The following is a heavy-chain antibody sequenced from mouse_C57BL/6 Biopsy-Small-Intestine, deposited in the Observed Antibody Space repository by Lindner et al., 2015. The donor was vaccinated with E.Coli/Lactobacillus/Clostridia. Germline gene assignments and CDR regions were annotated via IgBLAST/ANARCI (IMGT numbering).Heavy chain of an antibody. D-gene: IGHD1-1*01. V-gene: IGHV10-3*01. CDR3: VREVTTVVERYFDV. J-gene: IGHJ1*03. Sequence: VQLQESGGGLVQPKGSLKLLCAASGFTFNTYAMHWVRQAPGKGLEWVARIRSKSSNYATYYADSVKDRFTISRDDSQSMLYLQMSNLKTEDTAMYYCVREVTTVVERYFDVWGTGTTVTVSS. CDR1: GFTFNTYA. CDR2: IRSKSSNYAT.